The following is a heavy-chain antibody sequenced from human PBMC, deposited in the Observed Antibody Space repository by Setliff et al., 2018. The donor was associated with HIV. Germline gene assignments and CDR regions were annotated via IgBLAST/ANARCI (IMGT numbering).Heavy chain of an antibody. Sequence: SETLSLTCTVSGFSISSDYYGGWIRQPPGKGLEWIGSIYCTGSTYYNPSLKSRVTISEDTSKNQFSLKLNSVTAADTALYYCAREGLRIAAAGYNWFDPWGPGTLVTVSS. CDR1: GFSISSDYY. CDR3: AREGLRIAAAGYNWFDP. V-gene: IGHV4-38-2*02. J-gene: IGHJ5*02. CDR2: IYCTGST. D-gene: IGHD6-13*01.